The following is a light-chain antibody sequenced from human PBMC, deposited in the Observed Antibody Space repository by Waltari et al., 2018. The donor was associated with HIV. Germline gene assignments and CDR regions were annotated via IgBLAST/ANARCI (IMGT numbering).Light chain of an antibody. CDR2: EVT. V-gene: IGLV2-8*01. Sequence: QSALTQPPSASGSPRQSVTLPCTGHSNDFGAYDYVSWYQQHPGRAPKLLIYEVTKRPSWVPDRFSGSKSGNTASLTFSELQAEDDGHYYCASYVDNDAVLFGGGTKLAVL. J-gene: IGLJ3*02. CDR1: SNDFGAYDY. CDR3: ASYVDNDAVL.